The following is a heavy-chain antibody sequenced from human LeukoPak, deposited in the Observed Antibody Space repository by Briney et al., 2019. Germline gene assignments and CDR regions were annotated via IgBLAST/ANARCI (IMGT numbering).Heavy chain of an antibody. V-gene: IGHV4-31*03. Sequence: TSQTLSLTCTVSGGSISSGGYYWSWIRQHPGKGLEWIGYIYYSGSTYYSPSLKSRVTISVDTSKNQFSLKLSSVTAADTAVYYCARTYSSGWYVWFDPWGQGTLVTVSS. CDR3: ARTYSSGWYVWFDP. CDR1: GGSISSGGYY. CDR2: IYYSGST. J-gene: IGHJ5*02. D-gene: IGHD6-19*01.